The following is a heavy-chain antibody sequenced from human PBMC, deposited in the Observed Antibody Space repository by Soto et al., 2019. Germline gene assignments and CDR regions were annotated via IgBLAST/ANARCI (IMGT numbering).Heavy chain of an antibody. CDR2: ISAYNCNT. CDR1: GYTFTSYG. V-gene: IGHV1-18*01. D-gene: IGHD2-2*01. J-gene: IGHJ6*03. CDR3: ARDELGYCSSTSCPRPDYYYYYYMDV. Sequence: ASVKVSCKASGYTFTSYGISWVRQAPGQGLEWMGRISAYNCNTNYAQKLQGRVTMTTDTSTSTAYMELRSLRSDDTAVYYCARDELGYCSSTSCPRPDYYYYYYMDVWGKGTTVTVSS.